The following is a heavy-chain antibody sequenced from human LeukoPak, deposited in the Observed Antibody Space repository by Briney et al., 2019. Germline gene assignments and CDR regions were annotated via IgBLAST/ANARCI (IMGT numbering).Heavy chain of an antibody. CDR1: GYTFTGYY. CDR2: INPNSGGT. V-gene: IGHV1-2*06. CDR3: ARDHSGIAATYNWFDP. Sequence: ASVKVSCKASGYTFTGYYMHWVRQAPGQGPEWMGRINPNSGGTNYAQKFQGRVTMTRDTSISTAYMELSRLRSDDTAVYYCARDHSGIAATYNWFDPWGQGTLVTVSS. D-gene: IGHD6-13*01. J-gene: IGHJ5*02.